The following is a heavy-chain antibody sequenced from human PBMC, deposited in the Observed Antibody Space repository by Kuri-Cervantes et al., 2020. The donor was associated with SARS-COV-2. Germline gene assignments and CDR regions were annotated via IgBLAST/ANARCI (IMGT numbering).Heavy chain of an antibody. V-gene: IGHV4-59*08. D-gene: IGHD4-11*01. Sequence: SETLSLTCTVSGGSISSYYWSWIRQPPGKGLEWIGYIYYSGSTNYNPSLKSRVTISVDTSKNQFSLKLSSVTAADTAVYYCAGMTTVTTSYYGMDVWGRGTTVTVSS. CDR3: AGMTTVTTSYYGMDV. J-gene: IGHJ6*02. CDR1: GGSISSYY. CDR2: IYYSGST.